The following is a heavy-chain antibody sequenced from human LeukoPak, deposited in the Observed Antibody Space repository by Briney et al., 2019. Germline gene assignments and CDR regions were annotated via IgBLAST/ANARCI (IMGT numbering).Heavy chain of an antibody. V-gene: IGHV3-30*02. CDR2: VRYDGSEK. CDR3: TKGSFYCTSSTCPQYYYYMDV. Sequence: GGSLRLSCAASGFTFTRYGLHWVRQAPGKGLEWVAFVRYDGSEKYYADSVKGRFTISRDDSRNTLFLQMNSLTAEDTAVYYCTKGSFYCTSSTCPQYYYYMDVWGKGTTVTVYS. J-gene: IGHJ6*03. CDR1: GFTFTRYG. D-gene: IGHD2/OR15-2a*01.